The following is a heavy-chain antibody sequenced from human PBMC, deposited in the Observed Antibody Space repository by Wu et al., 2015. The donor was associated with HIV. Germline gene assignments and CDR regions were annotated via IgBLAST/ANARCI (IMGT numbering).Heavy chain of an antibody. CDR1: GYTFTNFG. J-gene: IGHJ4*02. V-gene: IGHV1-18*01. CDR3: ARADYDILTGPYYFDY. Sequence: QVQLVQSGAEVKKPGASVKVSCKASGYTFTNFGTCWVRQAPGQRLEWMGWISGKNGDTSYAPKFQGRVTMTTDTSTRTAYLEVRSLRSDDTAVYYCARADYDILTGPYYFDYWGQGTLVTVSS. D-gene: IGHD3-9*01. CDR2: ISGKNGDT.